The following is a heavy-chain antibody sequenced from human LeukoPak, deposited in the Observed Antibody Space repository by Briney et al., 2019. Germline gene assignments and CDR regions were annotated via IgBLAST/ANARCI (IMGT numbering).Heavy chain of an antibody. Sequence: GGSLRLSCAASGFSFTYAWMSWVRQPPGKGLEWVGRIKSKTDGGATHYAAPVKGRFTISRDDSKNTLYLQMNSLKTEDTAVYYCTTEAYYYDSGAIKYFDYWGQGTLVTVSS. CDR2: IKSKTDGGAT. V-gene: IGHV3-15*01. CDR3: TTEAYYYDSGAIKYFDY. D-gene: IGHD3-22*01. J-gene: IGHJ4*02. CDR1: GFSFTYAW.